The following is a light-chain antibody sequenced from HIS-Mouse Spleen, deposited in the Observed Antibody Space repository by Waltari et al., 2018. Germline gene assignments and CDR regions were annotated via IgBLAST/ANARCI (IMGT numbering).Light chain of an antibody. J-gene: IGLJ1*01. CDR3: QAWDSSTAV. CDR2: QDS. V-gene: IGLV3-1*01. CDR1: KLGDKY. Sequence: SYELTQPPSVSVSPGQTASITCSGDKLGDKYACWYQPKPGQSPVLVIYQDSKRPSGIPERLSGSNSGNTATLTISGTQAMDEADYYCQAWDSSTAVFGTGTKVTVL.